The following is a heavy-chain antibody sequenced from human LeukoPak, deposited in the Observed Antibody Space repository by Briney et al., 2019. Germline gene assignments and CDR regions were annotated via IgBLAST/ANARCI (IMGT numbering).Heavy chain of an antibody. CDR1: GFTFSSYS. V-gene: IGHV3-21*01. D-gene: IGHD3-9*01. CDR2: ISSSSSYI. CDR3: ARDGGGVRYFDWENAPNYFDY. J-gene: IGHJ4*02. Sequence: PGGSLRLSCAASGFTFSSYSMNWVRQAPGKGLEWVSSISSSSSYIYYADSVKGRFTISRDNAKNSLYLQMNSLRAEDTAVYYCARDGGGVRYFDWENAPNYFDYWGQGTLVTVSS.